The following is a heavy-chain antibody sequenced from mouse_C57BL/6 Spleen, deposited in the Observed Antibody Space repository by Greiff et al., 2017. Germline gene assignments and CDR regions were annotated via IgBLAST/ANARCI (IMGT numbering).Heavy chain of an antibody. V-gene: IGHV1-52*01. CDR2: IDPSDSET. CDR1: GYTFTSYW. Sequence: QVQLQQPGAELVRPGSSVKLSCKASGYTFTSYWMHWVKQRPIQGLEWIGNIDPSDSETHYNQKFQDKATLPVDKSSSTAYMQLSSLTSEDSAVYYCARGSTMNPYYAMDYWGQGTSVTVSS. D-gene: IGHD2-4*01. J-gene: IGHJ4*01. CDR3: ARGSTMNPYYAMDY.